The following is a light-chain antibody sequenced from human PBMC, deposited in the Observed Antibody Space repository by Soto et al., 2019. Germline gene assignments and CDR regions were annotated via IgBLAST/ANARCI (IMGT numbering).Light chain of an antibody. CDR3: MQALQTCT. V-gene: IGKV2-28*01. CDR2: LGS. CDR1: QSLLHSNGYNY. J-gene: IGKJ4*01. Sequence: DIVMTQSPLSLPVTPGEPASISCRSSQSLLHSNGYNYLDWYLQKPGQSPQLLIYLGSNRASGVPGRCSGSGSGTDFTLKISRVEAEDVGVYYCMQALQTCTFGGGTKVEIK.